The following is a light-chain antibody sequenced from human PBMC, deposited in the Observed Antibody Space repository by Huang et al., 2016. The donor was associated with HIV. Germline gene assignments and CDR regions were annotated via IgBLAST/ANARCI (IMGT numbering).Light chain of an antibody. CDR3: QERIQWPRLT. Sequence: EIVLTQSPATLSLSPGERATLSCRAIQNVTDSLAWYRQKPGQAPSLLIYRAANRATGNPGRFSGSGSGTDFTLTISSLEPEDFAMYYCQERIQWPRLTFGGGTKVEIK. V-gene: IGKV3-11*01. J-gene: IGKJ4*01. CDR1: QNVTDS. CDR2: RAA.